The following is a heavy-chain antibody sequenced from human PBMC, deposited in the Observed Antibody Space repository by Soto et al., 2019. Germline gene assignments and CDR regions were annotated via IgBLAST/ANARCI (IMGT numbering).Heavy chain of an antibody. V-gene: IGHV4-61*02. CDR3: ARDKGGAAHQNYYYYGMDV. J-gene: IGHJ6*02. CDR1: GVSITSGTYY. CDR2: IYTSGST. D-gene: IGHD3-16*01. Sequence: SETLSLTCTVSGVSITSGTYYWSWIRQPAGKGLEWIGRIYTSGSTNYNPSLKSRVTMSVDTSKNQFSLKLSSVTAADTAVYYCARDKGGAAHQNYYYYGMDVWGQGTTVTVSS.